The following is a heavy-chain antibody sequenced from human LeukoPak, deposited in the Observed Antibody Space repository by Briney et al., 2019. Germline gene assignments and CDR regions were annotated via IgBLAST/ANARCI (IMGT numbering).Heavy chain of an antibody. CDR1: GYSFSNYY. D-gene: IGHD1-26*01. J-gene: IGHJ4*02. Sequence: GESLKISCKGSGYSFSNYYNDWVRQMPGKGLEWMGGMYPGGSDIRYSPSFQAQVTISADKSIDTAYLQWRSRKASDSAMYYCASSTGSYYPFDSWGQGTLVTVSS. CDR2: MYPGGSDI. CDR3: ASSTGSYYPFDS. V-gene: IGHV5-51*01.